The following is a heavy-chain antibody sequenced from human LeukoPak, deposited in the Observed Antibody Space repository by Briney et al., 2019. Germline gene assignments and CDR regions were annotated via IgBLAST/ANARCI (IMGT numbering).Heavy chain of an antibody. CDR1: GGSISNYY. D-gene: IGHD2-15*01. Sequence: PPETLSLTCTVSGGSISNYYWSWIRQPPGKGLEWIGYVYYTGNTNHNPSLQSRVTISVDTSKNQFSLKLSSVTAADTAVYFCARRVAIKPRYYFDYWGQGILVTVSS. J-gene: IGHJ4*02. V-gene: IGHV4-59*08. CDR2: VYYTGNT. CDR3: ARRVAIKPRYYFDY.